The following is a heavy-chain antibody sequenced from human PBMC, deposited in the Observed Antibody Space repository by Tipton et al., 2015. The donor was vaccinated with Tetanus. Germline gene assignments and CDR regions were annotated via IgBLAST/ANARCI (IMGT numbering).Heavy chain of an antibody. J-gene: IGHJ4*02. CDR1: GGSISSYY. CDR3: ARGSISGGYYYDSSGYYYFDY. CDR2: IYYSGST. D-gene: IGHD3-22*01. Sequence: TLSLTCTVSGGSISSYYWSWIRQPPGKGLEWIGYIYYSGSTNYNPSLKSRVTISVDTSKNQFSLKLSSVTAADTAVYYCARGSISGGYYYDSSGYYYFDYWGQGPLVTVSS. V-gene: IGHV4-59*01.